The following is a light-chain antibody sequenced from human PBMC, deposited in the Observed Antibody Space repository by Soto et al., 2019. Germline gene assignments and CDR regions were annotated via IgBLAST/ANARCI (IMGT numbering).Light chain of an antibody. V-gene: IGKV1-39*01. CDR1: QNIRNY. CDR3: QQSYRTPLT. CDR2: DAS. J-gene: IGKJ1*01. Sequence: DIQMTQSPSSLSASVGDRVTITCRTSQNIRNYLNWYQQKGGKAPNLLIYDASSLQGGVPSRFNGSGSGKNFTPTISSVQPEDFSTFFCQQSYRTPLTFGQGTKVEIK.